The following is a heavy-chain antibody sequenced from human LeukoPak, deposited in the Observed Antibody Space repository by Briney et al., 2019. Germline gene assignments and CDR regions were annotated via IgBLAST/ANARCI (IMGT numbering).Heavy chain of an antibody. J-gene: IGHJ5*02. D-gene: IGHD3-10*01. V-gene: IGHV4-39*01. CDR2: IYYSGST. CDR3: AKALSGGYNWFDP. CDR1: GGSISSSSYY. Sequence: SETLSLTCTVSGGSISSSSYYWGWIRQPPGKGLEWIGSIYYSGSTYYNPSLKSRVTISVDTSKNQFSLKLSSVTAADTAVYYCAKALSGGYNWFDPWGQGTLVTVSS.